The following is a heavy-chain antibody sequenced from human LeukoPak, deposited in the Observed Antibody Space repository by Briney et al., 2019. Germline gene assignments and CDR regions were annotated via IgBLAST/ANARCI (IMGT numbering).Heavy chain of an antibody. D-gene: IGHD1-26*01. CDR2: ISSSSSTI. J-gene: IGHJ6*03. V-gene: IGHV3-48*01. CDR1: GFTFSSYS. CDR3: ACGSNYYYYYMDV. Sequence: GGSLRLSCAASGFTFSSYSMNWVRQAPGKGLEWVSYISSSSSTIYYAASVKGRFTISRDNAKNSLYLQMNSLRAEDTAVYYCACGSNYYYYYMDVWGKGTTVTVSS.